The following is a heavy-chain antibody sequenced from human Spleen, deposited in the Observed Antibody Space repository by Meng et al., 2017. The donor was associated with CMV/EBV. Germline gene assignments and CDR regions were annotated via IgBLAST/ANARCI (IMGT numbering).Heavy chain of an antibody. J-gene: IGHJ6*02. CDR2: INSDGSST. V-gene: IGHV3-74*01. Sequence: GESLKISCAASGFTFSSYWMHWVRQAPGKGLVWVSRINSDGSSTSYADSVKGRFTISRDNAKNTLYLQMNSLRAEDTAVYFCARGRGQTDYHYGMDVWGRGTTVTVSS. D-gene: IGHD2-21*02. CDR3: ARGRGQTDYHYGMDV. CDR1: GFTFSSYW.